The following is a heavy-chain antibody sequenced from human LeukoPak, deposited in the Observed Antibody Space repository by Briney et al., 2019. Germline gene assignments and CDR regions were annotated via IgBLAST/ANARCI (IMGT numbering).Heavy chain of an antibody. V-gene: IGHV3-7*04. CDR1: GFTFSSYW. CDR3: ARRGTSRSSYYFDY. Sequence: GGSLRLSCAASGFTFSSYWMSWVRQGPGRGLEWVANIKNDESEKYYVDSVKGRFTSSRDNAKNSLYLQMNSLRAEDTAVYYCARRGTSRSSYYFDYWGQGTLVTVSS. J-gene: IGHJ4*02. CDR2: IKNDESEK.